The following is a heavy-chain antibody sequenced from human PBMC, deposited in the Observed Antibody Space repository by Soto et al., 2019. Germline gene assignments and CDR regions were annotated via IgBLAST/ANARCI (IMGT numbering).Heavy chain of an antibody. CDR1: GFSLSTSGVG. J-gene: IGHJ4*02. D-gene: IGHD2-21*01. Sequence: QITLKESGPTLVKPTRTLTLTCTFSGFSLSTSGVGVGWIRQPPGKALEWLALIYWDDDKRYSPSLKSRLTITKDTSKNQVVLTMTNMDPVDTATYYCAHRPSRAYCGGDCYDYWGQGTLVTVSS. CDR2: IYWDDDK. V-gene: IGHV2-5*02. CDR3: AHRPSRAYCGGDCYDY.